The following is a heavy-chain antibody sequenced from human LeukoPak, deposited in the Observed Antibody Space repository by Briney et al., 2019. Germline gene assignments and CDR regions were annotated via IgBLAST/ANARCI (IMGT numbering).Heavy chain of an antibody. J-gene: IGHJ6*02. CDR1: GYTFPGYY. CDR2: INPNSGGT. V-gene: IGHV1-2*02. D-gene: IGHD5-18*01. Sequence: GASVKVSCKASGYTFPGYYMHWVRQAPGQRVEWMGWINPNSGGTNYAQKFQGRVTMTRDTSISTAYMELSRLRSGDTAVYYCARLYSYGMSYYGMDVWGQGTTVTVSS. CDR3: ARLYSYGMSYYGMDV.